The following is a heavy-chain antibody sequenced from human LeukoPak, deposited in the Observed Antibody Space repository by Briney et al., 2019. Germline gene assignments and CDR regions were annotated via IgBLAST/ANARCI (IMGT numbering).Heavy chain of an antibody. V-gene: IGHV4-59*01. Sequence: SETLSLTCTVSGCSISSYYLSWIRQPPGKGLEWIGYIYYSGSTNYNPSLKSRVTISGDTSKTQVSMKMSSVTAADTAVYYCARDAVSSSYYSYGMDVWGQGTTVTVSS. CDR1: GCSISSYY. D-gene: IGHD6-13*01. J-gene: IGHJ6*02. CDR2: IYYSGST. CDR3: ARDAVSSSYYSYGMDV.